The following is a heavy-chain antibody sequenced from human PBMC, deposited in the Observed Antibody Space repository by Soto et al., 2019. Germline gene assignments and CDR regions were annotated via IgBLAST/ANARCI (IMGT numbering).Heavy chain of an antibody. D-gene: IGHD4-17*01. Sequence: EVQLLQSGGGLVQPGGSLRLSCVGSGFTFSRYAMIWVRQTPGKGLEWVSGIGDRGTTTYYADSVKGRFTISRDNSGNTLFLQMNSLRAEDTAVYYCAKDGLGDYYYYGMDVWGQGSTVTVS. CDR1: GFTFSRYA. CDR3: AKDGLGDYYYYGMDV. CDR2: IGDRGTTT. V-gene: IGHV3-23*01. J-gene: IGHJ6*02.